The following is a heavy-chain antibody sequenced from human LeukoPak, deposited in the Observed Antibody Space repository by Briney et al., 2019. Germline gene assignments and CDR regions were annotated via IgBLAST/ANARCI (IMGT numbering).Heavy chain of an antibody. CDR2: ISYDGSNK. V-gene: IGHV3-30*04. J-gene: IGHJ6*04. CDR3: AELGITMIGGV. Sequence: PGGSLRLSCAASGFTSSSYAMHWVRQAPGKGLEWVAVISYDGSNKYYAGSVKGRFTISRDNAKNSLYLQMNSLRAEDTAVYYCAELGITMIGGVWGKGTTVTISS. CDR1: GFTSSSYA. D-gene: IGHD3-10*02.